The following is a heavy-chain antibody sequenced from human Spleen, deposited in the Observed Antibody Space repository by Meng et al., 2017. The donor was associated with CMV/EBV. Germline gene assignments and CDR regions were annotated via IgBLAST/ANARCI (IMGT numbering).Heavy chain of an antibody. J-gene: IGHJ4*01. CDR3: ARDSEGSDSSGRSPYYFDY. D-gene: IGHD3-22*01. V-gene: IGHV3-21*01. CDR1: GFTFSSYS. Sequence: GGSLRLSCAASGFTFSSYSMNWVRQAPGKGLEWVSSISSSSSYIYYADSVKGRFTISRDNSKKKIYLQMHSLRTEDTAMYYCARDSEGSDSSGRSPYYFDYWGQGTLVTVSS. CDR2: ISSSSSYI.